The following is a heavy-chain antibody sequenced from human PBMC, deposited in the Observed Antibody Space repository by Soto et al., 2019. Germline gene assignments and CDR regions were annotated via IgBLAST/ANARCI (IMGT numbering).Heavy chain of an antibody. CDR3: ARQIFAADY. J-gene: IGHJ4*02. CDR1: GGTFDHAA. D-gene: IGHD3-9*01. V-gene: IGHV1-69*01. Sequence: QVQLVQSGAEVKKPGSSVQVSCEAPGGTFDHAAITWVRPAPGQGLEWVGGINPMFNSTHYAQKFQGRVTITEDAVTSTAFMELRGLTSDDTAVYYCARQIFAADYWGQGTLLVVSS. CDR2: INPMFNST.